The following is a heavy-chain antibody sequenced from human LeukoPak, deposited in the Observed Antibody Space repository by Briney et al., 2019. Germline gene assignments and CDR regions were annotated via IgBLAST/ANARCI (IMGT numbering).Heavy chain of an antibody. CDR3: ARQTPEGGDAFDI. Sequence: SETLSLTCTVSGGSISSSSYYWGWIRQPPGKGLEWIGSIYYSGSTYYNPSLKSRVTISVDTSKNQFSLKLSSVTAVDTAVYYCARQTPEGGDAFDIWGQGTMVTVSS. J-gene: IGHJ3*02. CDR1: GGSISSSSYY. D-gene: IGHD3-16*01. V-gene: IGHV4-39*01. CDR2: IYYSGST.